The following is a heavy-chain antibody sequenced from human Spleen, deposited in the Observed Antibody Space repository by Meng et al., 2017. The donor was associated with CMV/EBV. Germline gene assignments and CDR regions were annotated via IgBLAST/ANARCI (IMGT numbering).Heavy chain of an antibody. CDR1: GYTFTSYG. CDR2: ISAYNGNT. CDR3: AGRYSTRGDY. D-gene: IGHD5-12*01. Sequence: ASVKVSCKASGYTFTSYGISWVRQAPGQGLEWMGWISAYNGNTNYAQKLQGRVTITTDESTSTAYMELSSLRSEDTAVYYCAGRYSTRGDYWGQGTLVTVSS. J-gene: IGHJ4*02. V-gene: IGHV1-18*01.